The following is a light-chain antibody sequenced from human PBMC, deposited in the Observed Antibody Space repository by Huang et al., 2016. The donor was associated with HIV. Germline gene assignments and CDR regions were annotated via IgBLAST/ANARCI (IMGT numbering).Light chain of an antibody. CDR1: HSLLHSDGKTD. J-gene: IGKJ1*01. CDR3: MQGTHWPQT. V-gene: IGKV2-30*02. CDR2: KVS. Sequence: DVVLTQSPLSLPVTLGQPASISCKSSHSLLHSDGKTDLNWFRQRPGQSPRRLIYKVSNRDFGVPARFSGSGSGADFTLTISRVEADDIGVYYCMQGTHWPQTFGQGTKVEVK.